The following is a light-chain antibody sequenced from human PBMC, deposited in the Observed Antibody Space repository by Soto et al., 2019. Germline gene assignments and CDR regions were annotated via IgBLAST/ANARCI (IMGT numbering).Light chain of an antibody. Sequence: QSALTQPASVSGSPGQSITISCAGTNGDIGSYNRVSWYQQHPGKAPKLIIYEVTDRPSRVSNRFSGSQPGNTASLTISGLQAEDEAEYYCSSYTNINTRACVFGTGTKVTVL. V-gene: IGLV2-14*01. CDR1: NGDIGSYNR. J-gene: IGLJ1*01. CDR2: EVT. CDR3: SSYTNINTRACV.